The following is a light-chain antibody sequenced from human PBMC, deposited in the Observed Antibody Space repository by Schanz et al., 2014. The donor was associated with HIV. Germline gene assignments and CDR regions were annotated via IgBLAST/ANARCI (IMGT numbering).Light chain of an antibody. V-gene: IGKV3D-15*01. J-gene: IGKJ2*01. Sequence: EIVMTQSPATLSVSLGERATLSCRASQSVSSNLAWYQQKPGQAPRPPIYDAINRATGIPARFSGSGSGTDFTLTISSLEPEDFAVYYCQQYDTSPPAYTFGQGTKLEIK. CDR1: QSVSSN. CDR3: QQYDTSPPAYT. CDR2: DAI.